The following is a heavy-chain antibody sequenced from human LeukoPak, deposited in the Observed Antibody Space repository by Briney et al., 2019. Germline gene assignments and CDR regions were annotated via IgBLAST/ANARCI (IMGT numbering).Heavy chain of an antibody. CDR1: GFTFNNYG. J-gene: IGHJ5*01. Sequence: GGSLRLSRAASGFTFNNYGMQWVRQTPGKGLEWVTVISHDGSVKHYADSVKGRFTISRDTSKNTVYLQMNSLRPEDTAVYYCAKEGTTYSSTWFDSWGQGTLVTVSS. CDR3: AKEGTTYSSTWFDS. D-gene: IGHD6-19*01. CDR2: ISHDGSVK. V-gene: IGHV3-30*18.